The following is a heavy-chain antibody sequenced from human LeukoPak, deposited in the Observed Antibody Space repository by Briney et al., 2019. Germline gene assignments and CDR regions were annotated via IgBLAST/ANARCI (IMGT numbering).Heavy chain of an antibody. D-gene: IGHD3-10*01. CDR2: IYHSGST. CDR1: GGSISSSNW. Sequence: SETLSLTCAVSGGSISSSNWWSWVRQPPGKGLEWIGEIYHSGSTNYNPSLKSRVTISVDKSKNQFSLELSSVTAADTAVYYCARVGGELLWFGESSFFDYWGQGTLVTVSS. CDR3: ARVGGELLWFGESSFFDY. J-gene: IGHJ4*02. V-gene: IGHV4-4*02.